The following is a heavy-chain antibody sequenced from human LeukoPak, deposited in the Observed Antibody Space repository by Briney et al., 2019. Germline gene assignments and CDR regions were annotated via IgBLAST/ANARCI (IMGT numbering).Heavy chain of an antibody. CDR2: INHSGST. CDR1: GGSFSGYY. CDR3: ARYAITMVRGVIISYYYYGMDV. D-gene: IGHD3-10*01. Sequence: SETLSLTCAVYGGSFSGYYWSWIRQPPGKGLEWIGEINHSGSTNYNPSLKSRVTISVDTSKNQFSLKLSSVTAADTAVYYCARYAITMVRGVIISYYYYGMDVWGQGTTVTVSS. V-gene: IGHV4-34*01. J-gene: IGHJ6*02.